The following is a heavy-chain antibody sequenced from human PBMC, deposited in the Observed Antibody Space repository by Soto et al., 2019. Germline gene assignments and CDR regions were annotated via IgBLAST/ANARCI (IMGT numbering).Heavy chain of an antibody. J-gene: IGHJ4*02. CDR2: IYNSGST. CDR1: GGSISSGGYY. CDR3: ARAKGRSFFDY. D-gene: IGHD3-10*01. V-gene: IGHV4-31*03. Sequence: QVQLQESGPGLVKPSQTLSLICTVSGGSISSGGYYWSWIRQRPGKGLEWIGYIYNSGSTYYSSSLKSRLNITRDTSKNQSSLKLSSVTAADSAVDYCARAKGRSFFDYWGQGTLVTVSS.